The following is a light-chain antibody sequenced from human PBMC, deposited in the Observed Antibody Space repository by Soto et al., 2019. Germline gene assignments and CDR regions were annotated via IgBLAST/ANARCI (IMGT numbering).Light chain of an antibody. V-gene: IGLV2-14*01. CDR2: EVS. CDR3: SSYTTSGTLV. J-gene: IGLJ3*02. CDR1: SSDIGFYNY. Sequence: QSALTQPASVSGSPGQSITISCTGTSSDIGFYNYVSWYQQHPGKAPKLMIYEVSNRPSGLSNRFSGSKSGNTASLTISGLQAEDEADYYCSSYTTSGTLVFGGGTKVTVL.